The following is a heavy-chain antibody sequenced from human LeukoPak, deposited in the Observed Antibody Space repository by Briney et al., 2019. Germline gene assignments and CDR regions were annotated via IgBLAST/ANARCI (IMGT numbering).Heavy chain of an antibody. V-gene: IGHV3-48*01. J-gene: IGHJ4*02. CDR3: ARHNKWELYYFDY. CDR2: ISSSSNTI. Sequence: GGSLRLSCAASGFTFSTYSMNWVRQAPGKGLEWVSYISSSSNTIYYADSVKGRFTISRGNAWNSLYLQMNSLRAEDTAVYYCARHNKWELYYFDYWGQGTLVTVSS. D-gene: IGHD1-26*01. CDR1: GFTFSTYS.